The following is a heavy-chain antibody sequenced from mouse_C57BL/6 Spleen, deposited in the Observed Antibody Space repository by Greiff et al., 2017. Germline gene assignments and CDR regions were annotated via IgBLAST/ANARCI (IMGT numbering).Heavy chain of an antibody. CDR3: TRSGISRYYAMDY. D-gene: IGHD1-1*01. Sequence: QVQLKQSGAELVRPGASVTLSCKASGYTFTDYEMHWVKQTPVHGLEWIGAIDPETGGTAYNQKFKGKAILTADKSSSTAYTELRSLTSEDSAVYYCTRSGISRYYAMDYWGQGTSVTVSS. V-gene: IGHV1-15*01. CDR2: IDPETGGT. CDR1: GYTFTDYE. J-gene: IGHJ4*01.